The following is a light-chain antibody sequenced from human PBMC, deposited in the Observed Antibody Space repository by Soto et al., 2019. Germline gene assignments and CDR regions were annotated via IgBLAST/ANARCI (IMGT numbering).Light chain of an antibody. V-gene: IGLV1-51*01. CDR2: DNN. J-gene: IGLJ3*02. Sequence: QSVLTQPPSVSGAPGQRVTIPCTGSTSNIGAGYDVHWYQQVPGTAPKLLIYDNNKRPSGIPDRFSGSKSGTSATLGITGLQTGDEADYYCGTWDSSLSAGVFGGGTKLPVL. CDR1: TSNIGAGYD. CDR3: GTWDSSLSAGV.